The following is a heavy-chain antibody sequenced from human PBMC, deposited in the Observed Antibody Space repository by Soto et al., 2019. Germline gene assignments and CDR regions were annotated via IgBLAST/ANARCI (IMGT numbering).Heavy chain of an antibody. J-gene: IGHJ3*02. CDR1: GFTFSSYG. V-gene: IGHV3-33*01. CDR3: ARDLRGLVGAFDI. Sequence: QVQLVESGGGVVQPGRSLRLSCAASGFTFSSYGMHWVRQAPGKGLEWVAVIWYDGSNKYYADSVKGRFTISRDNSKNTLYLQMNSLRADNTAVYYCARDLRGLVGAFDIWGQGTMVTVSS. CDR2: IWYDGSNK. D-gene: IGHD6-6*01.